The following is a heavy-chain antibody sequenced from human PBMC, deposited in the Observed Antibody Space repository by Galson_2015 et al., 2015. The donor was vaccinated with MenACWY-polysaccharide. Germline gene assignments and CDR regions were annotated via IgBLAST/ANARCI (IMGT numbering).Heavy chain of an antibody. CDR1: GGSISSSSYY. CDR2: LYYSGST. Sequence: LSLPCTVSGGSISSSSYYWGWIRQPPGKGLEWIGSLYYSGSTYYNPSLKSRVTISVDTSKTQFSLRLTSVTAADTAVYYCARRARSGGEWYFDLWGRGTLVTVSS. D-gene: IGHD2-15*01. J-gene: IGHJ2*01. CDR3: ARRARSGGEWYFDL. V-gene: IGHV4-39*07.